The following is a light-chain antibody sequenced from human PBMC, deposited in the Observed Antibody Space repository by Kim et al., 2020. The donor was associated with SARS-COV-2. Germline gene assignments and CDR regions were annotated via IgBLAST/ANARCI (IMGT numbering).Light chain of an antibody. CDR3: QQYNDWSSLT. CDR2: GAS. J-gene: IGKJ4*01. Sequence: SPGERAAHSCRASHSVSNNLAWYPQKPGQAPTLLIHGASARATGVPGRFSGSGSGTEFTLTISSLQSEDFAVYFCQQYNDWSSLTFGGGTKVDIK. V-gene: IGKV3-15*01. CDR1: HSVSNN.